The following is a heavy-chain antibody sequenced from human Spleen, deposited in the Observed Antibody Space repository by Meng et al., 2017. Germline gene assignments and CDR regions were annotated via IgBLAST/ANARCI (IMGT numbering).Heavy chain of an antibody. D-gene: IGHD6-13*01. CDR2: MDPNSGDT. CDR1: GYTFTDYY. Sequence: VQLVQSGAGGKKPGASMKVSCKASGYTFTDYYFHWVRQATGQGLEWMGWMDPNSGDTVYAQRFQGRVTMTRNTSIRTTYMELGSLRSEDTALYYCARGDSSSGFDYWGQGTLVTVSS. J-gene: IGHJ4*02. CDR3: ARGDSSSGFDY. V-gene: IGHV1-8*02.